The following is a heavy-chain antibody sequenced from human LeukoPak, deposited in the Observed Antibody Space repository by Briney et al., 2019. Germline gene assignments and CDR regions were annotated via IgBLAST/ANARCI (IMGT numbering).Heavy chain of an antibody. CDR1: GYSFTSYW. J-gene: IGHJ4*02. CDR3: ARTPPDLGVTPEEYYFDY. Sequence: GESLKISCKGSGYSFTSYWIGWVRQMPGKGLEWMGIIYPGDSDTRYSPSFQGQVTISADKSISTAYLQWSSLKASDTAMYYCARTPPDLGVTPEEYYFDYWGQGTLVTVSS. CDR2: IYPGDSDT. D-gene: IGHD2-21*02. V-gene: IGHV5-51*01.